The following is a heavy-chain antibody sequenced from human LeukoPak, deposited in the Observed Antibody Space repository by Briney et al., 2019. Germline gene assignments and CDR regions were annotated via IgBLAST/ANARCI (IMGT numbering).Heavy chain of an antibody. D-gene: IGHD1-26*01. CDR3: ATDSRGLSGSYWNYYYYMDV. CDR1: GYTLTELS. Sequence: ASVKVSCKVSGYTLTELSMHWVRQAPGKGLEWVGGFDPEDGETIYAQKFQGRVTITEDTSTDTAYMELNSLRSEDTAVYYCATDSRGLSGSYWNYYYYMDVWGKGTTVTVSS. V-gene: IGHV1-24*01. J-gene: IGHJ6*03. CDR2: FDPEDGET.